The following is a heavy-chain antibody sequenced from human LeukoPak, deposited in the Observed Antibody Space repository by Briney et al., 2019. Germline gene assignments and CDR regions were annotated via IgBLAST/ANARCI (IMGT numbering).Heavy chain of an antibody. D-gene: IGHD6-19*01. CDR3: TRGLAISTIGWYDTFDY. V-gene: IGHV3-64*02. CDR1: GFTFRDSA. CDR2: ISTDGSRI. Sequence: PGGSLRLSCAASGFTFRDSAMYWVRQAPGKGLEYVSVISTDGSRIYYADSVKGRFTISRDNSKNTLYLQMGSLRAEDMAVYYCTRGLAISTIGWYDTFDYWGQGALVTVSS. J-gene: IGHJ4*02.